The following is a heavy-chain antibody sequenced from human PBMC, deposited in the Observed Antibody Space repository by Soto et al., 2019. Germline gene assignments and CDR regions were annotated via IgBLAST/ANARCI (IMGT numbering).Heavy chain of an antibody. Sequence: QVQLVQSGAEMKKPGSSVKLSCKTSGGSFRSHTISWVRQAPGQGLEWMGRFTPILGMTNYAQSFQGRVTLTAKKPTTTAHMDLSDLKSDDTAVYYCATDSGTGGVWHSLWYWGQGTLVTVSS. CDR3: ATDSGTGGVWHSLWY. CDR1: GGSFRSHT. D-gene: IGHD3-10*01. CDR2: FTPILGMT. V-gene: IGHV1-69*08. J-gene: IGHJ4*02.